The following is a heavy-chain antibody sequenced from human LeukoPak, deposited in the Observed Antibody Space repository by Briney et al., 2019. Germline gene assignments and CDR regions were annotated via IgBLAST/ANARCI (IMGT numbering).Heavy chain of an antibody. Sequence: SETLSLTCTVSAGSISSYYWSWIRQPAGKGLEWIGRIYTSGSTNYNPSLKSRVTMSVDTSKNQFSLKLSSVTAADTAVYYCARDGLLRFLEWSRGGFDPWGQGTLLTVSS. CDR3: ARDGLLRFLEWSRGGFDP. CDR1: AGSISSYY. D-gene: IGHD3-3*01. CDR2: IYTSGST. J-gene: IGHJ5*02. V-gene: IGHV4-4*07.